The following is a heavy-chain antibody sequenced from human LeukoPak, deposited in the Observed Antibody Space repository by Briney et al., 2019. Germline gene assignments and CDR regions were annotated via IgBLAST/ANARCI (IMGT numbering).Heavy chain of an antibody. D-gene: IGHD6-19*01. CDR2: ISSSGSTI. CDR1: GFTFSDYY. V-gene: IGHV3-11*01. Sequence: GGSLRLSCAASGFTFSDYYMSWIRQAPGKGLEWVSYISSSGSTIYYADSVKGRFTISRDNAKNSLYLQMNSLRAEDTAVYYCARRAWQWLPSVLDYWGQGTLVTVSS. J-gene: IGHJ4*02. CDR3: ARRAWQWLPSVLDY.